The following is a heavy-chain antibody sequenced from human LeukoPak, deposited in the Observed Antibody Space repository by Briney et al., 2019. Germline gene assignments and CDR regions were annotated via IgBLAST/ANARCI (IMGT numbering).Heavy chain of an antibody. CDR3: ANSMEWLVY. J-gene: IGHJ4*02. V-gene: IGHV3-30*18. CDR1: GFTFSSYG. CDR2: ISYDGSNK. Sequence: GGSLRLSCAASGFTFSSYGMHWVRQAPGKGLEWVAVISYDGSNKYYADSVKGRFTISRDNSKNTLYLQMNSLRAEDTAVYYCANSMEWLVYWGQGTLVTVPS. D-gene: IGHD3-3*01.